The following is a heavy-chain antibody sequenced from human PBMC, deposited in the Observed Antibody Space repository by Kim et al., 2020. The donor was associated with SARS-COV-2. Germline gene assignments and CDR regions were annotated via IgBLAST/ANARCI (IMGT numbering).Heavy chain of an antibody. D-gene: IGHD6-6*01. V-gene: IGHV3-7*04. CDR2: N. J-gene: IGHJ4*02. Sequence: NYYVDSVKDRFTISRDNAKSSLFLQMNSLRAEDTAVYYCARGHTTSSGVYWGQGTVVTVSS. CDR3: ARGHTTSSGVY.